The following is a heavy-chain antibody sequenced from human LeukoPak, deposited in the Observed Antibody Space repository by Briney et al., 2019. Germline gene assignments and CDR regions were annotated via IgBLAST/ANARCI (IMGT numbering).Heavy chain of an antibody. CDR2: ISYDGSNK. CDR1: GFTFSSYA. J-gene: IGHJ4*02. V-gene: IGHV3-30-3*01. Sequence: GRSLRLSCAASGFTFSSYAMHWVRQAPGKGLEWVAVISYDGSNKYYADSVKGRFTISRDNSKNTLYLQMDSLRAEDTAVYYCARDRAWNYFDYWGQGTLVTVSS. CDR3: ARDRAWNYFDY. D-gene: IGHD3-3*01.